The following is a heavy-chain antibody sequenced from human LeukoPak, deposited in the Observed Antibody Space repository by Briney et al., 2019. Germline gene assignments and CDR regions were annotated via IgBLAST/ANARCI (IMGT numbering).Heavy chain of an antibody. Sequence: SETLSLTCTVSGGSISSGTYFWSWIRQPAGKGLEWIGRIYNSGSTNYNPSLKSRVTISVDTSKNQFSLKLSSVTAADTAVYYCARFSPYYDTKKSDYWGQGTLATVSS. CDR3: ARFSPYYDTKKSDY. CDR2: IYNSGST. CDR1: GGSISSGTYF. J-gene: IGHJ4*02. V-gene: IGHV4-61*02. D-gene: IGHD3-16*01.